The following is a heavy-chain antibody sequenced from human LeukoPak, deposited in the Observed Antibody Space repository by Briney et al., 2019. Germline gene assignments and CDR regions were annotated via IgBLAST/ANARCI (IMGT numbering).Heavy chain of an antibody. D-gene: IGHD6-13*01. Sequence: SETLSLTCTVSGGSISSSSYYWGWIRQPPGKGLEWIGSIYYSGSTYYNPSLKSRVTISVDTSKNQFSLKLSSVTAADTAVYYCARHASSSWLNYYYYYCMDVWGKGTTVTVSS. V-gene: IGHV4-39*01. CDR1: GGSISSSSYY. CDR3: ARHASSSWLNYYYYYCMDV. J-gene: IGHJ6*03. CDR2: IYYSGST.